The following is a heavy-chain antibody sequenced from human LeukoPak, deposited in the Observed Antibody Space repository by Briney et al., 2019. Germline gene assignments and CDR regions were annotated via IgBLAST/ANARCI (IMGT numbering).Heavy chain of an antibody. Sequence: GVSLRLSCAASGFTFSNYWMHWVRQAPGKGLVWVSRVKGDGSITSYADFVEGRFTISRDNAKNILYLQMNSLRAEDTAVYYCSRDGCNGFDYWGQGTLVTVSS. J-gene: IGHJ4*02. D-gene: IGHD2-2*01. CDR1: GFTFSNYW. V-gene: IGHV3-74*01. CDR2: VKGDGSIT. CDR3: SRDGCNGFDY.